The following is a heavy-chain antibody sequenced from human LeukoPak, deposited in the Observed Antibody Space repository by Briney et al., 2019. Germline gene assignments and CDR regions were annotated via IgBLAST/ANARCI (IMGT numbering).Heavy chain of an antibody. CDR2: INPSGGST. V-gene: IGHV1-46*01. CDR3: ARDRGITMILGY. J-gene: IGHJ4*02. CDR1: GYTFTAYY. D-gene: IGHD3-22*01. Sequence: GASVKVSCKASGYTFTAYYMHWVRQAPGQGLEWMGIINPSGGSTSYAQKFQGRVTMTRDTSTSTVYMELSSLRSEDTAVYFCARDRGITMILGYWGQGTLVTVSS.